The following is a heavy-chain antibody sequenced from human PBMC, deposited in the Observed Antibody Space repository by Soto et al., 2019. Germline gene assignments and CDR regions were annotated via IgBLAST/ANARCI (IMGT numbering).Heavy chain of an antibody. CDR1: GFSVSSDY. J-gene: IGHJ3*02. V-gene: IGHV3-53*02. CDR2: IYSGGST. D-gene: IGHD1-1*01. Sequence: DVQLVETGGGLIQPGGSLRLSCAASGFSVSSDYMNWVRQDPVKGLEWISVIYSGGSTYYADSVRGRFTLSRDNSENTLFLQMDSLRVEDTAVYYCARARKWNDLDIWGQGTMVTVSS. CDR3: ARARKWNDLDI.